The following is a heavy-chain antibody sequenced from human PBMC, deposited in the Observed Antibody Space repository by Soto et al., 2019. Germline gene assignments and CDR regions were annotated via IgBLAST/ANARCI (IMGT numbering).Heavy chain of an antibody. D-gene: IGHD6-19*01. CDR1: GYTFTSYA. CDR3: ARSSWLVLSYYYGIDV. J-gene: IGHJ6*02. V-gene: IGHV1-3*01. CDR2: INAGSGAT. Sequence: ASVKVSCKTSGYTFTSYAVHWVRQAPGQRLEWMGWINAGSGATKYSQNFQDRVTITRDTSATTAYMELSGLRSEDTAVYYCARSSWLVLSYYYGIDVWGQGTTVTVSS.